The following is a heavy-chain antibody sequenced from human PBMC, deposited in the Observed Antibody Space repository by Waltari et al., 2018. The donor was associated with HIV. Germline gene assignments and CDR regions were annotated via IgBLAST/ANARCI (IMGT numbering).Heavy chain of an antibody. CDR2: ISWNSGSI. CDR3: AKGITTVVTAYFDY. V-gene: IGHV3-9*01. D-gene: IGHD4-17*01. Sequence: EVQLVESGGGLVQPGRSLRLSCAASGFTFDDYARHWVRQASGKGLEWVSGISWNSGSIGYADAVKGRFTISRDNAKNSLYLQMNSLRAEDTALYYCAKGITTVVTAYFDYWGQGTLVTVSS. CDR1: GFTFDDYA. J-gene: IGHJ4*02.